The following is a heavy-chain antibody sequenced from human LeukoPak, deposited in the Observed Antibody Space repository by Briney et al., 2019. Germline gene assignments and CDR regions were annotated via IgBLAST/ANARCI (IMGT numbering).Heavy chain of an antibody. Sequence: AETLSLTCSVSCGSISSYYWIWIRHPPGKGLVERRYIYYSGSTNYSPSLKSQVTISVDTSKNHCSLKLSSVTAADTAMYYCARLVTRGYYDTSGRRIDAFDIWGQRTTVSVSS. J-gene: IGHJ3*02. CDR2: IYYSGST. CDR1: CGSISSYY. D-gene: IGHD3-22*01. V-gene: IGHV4-59*13. CDR3: ARLVTRGYYDTSGRRIDAFDI.